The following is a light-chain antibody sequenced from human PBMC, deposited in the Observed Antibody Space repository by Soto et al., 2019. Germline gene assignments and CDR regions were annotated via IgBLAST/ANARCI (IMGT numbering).Light chain of an antibody. V-gene: IGLV2-8*01. J-gene: IGLJ2*01. CDR2: AVS. Sequence: QSALTQPPSASGSPGQSVTISCTGSSSDVGAYDYVSWYQHHPGKGPKLLIFAVSQRPSGVPDRFAGAKSGNTSSLTVSGLQAEDEADYYCSSYAGSNKHAFGGGTKRTVL. CDR3: SSYAGSNKHA. CDR1: SSDVGAYDY.